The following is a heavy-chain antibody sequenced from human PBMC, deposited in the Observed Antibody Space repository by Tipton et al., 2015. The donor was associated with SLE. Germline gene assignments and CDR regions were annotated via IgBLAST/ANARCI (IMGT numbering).Heavy chain of an antibody. V-gene: IGHV1-8*02. D-gene: IGHD7-27*01. CDR2: MNPNTGYT. CDR3: ARGPHWVDY. CDR1: GYTFSSYD. Sequence: QLVQSGAEVKKPGVSVKVSCRASGYTFSSYDINWVRQATGQGLEWMGWMNPNTGYTVFAQKFQGRVTMTRDTSISTAYMELSSLKSEDTAVYYCARGPHWVDYWGQGTLVTVSS. J-gene: IGHJ4*02.